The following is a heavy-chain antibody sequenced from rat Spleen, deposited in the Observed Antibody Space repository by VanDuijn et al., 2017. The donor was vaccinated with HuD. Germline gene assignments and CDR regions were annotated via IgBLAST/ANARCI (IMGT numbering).Heavy chain of an antibody. D-gene: IGHD1-4*01. J-gene: IGHJ3*01. Sequence: EVQLVESDGGLVQPGRSLKLSFAASGFSFSNYCMTWVRQGPTKSLEWVASISTNTYYRDSVKGRFTISRDNAKSTLYLQMDSLRSEDTATYYCTRHDYPGVITNWFAYWGQGTLVTVSS. CDR1: GFSFSNYC. V-gene: IGHV5-25*01. CDR3: TRHDYPGVITNWFAY. CDR2: ISTNT.